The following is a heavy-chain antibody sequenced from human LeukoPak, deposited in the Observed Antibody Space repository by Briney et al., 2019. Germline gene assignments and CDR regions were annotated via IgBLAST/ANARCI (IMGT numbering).Heavy chain of an antibody. D-gene: IGHD3-16*02. J-gene: IGHJ3*02. CDR3: ARDYYDYVWGSYRANDAFDI. CDR2: ISAYNGNT. V-gene: IGHV1-18*01. Sequence: ASVKVSCKASGYTFTSYGISWVRQAPGQGLEWMGWISAYNGNTNYAQKLQGRVTMTTDTSTSTAYMELRSLRSDDTAVYYCARDYYDYVWGSYRANDAFDIWGQGTMVTVSS. CDR1: GYTFTSYG.